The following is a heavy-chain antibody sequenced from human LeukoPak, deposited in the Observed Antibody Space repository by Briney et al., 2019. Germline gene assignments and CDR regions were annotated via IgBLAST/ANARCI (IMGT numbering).Heavy chain of an antibody. V-gene: IGHV3-30*02. J-gene: IGHJ4*02. CDR3: ARDNGGSYENHYFDY. CDR2: IRYDGSNK. D-gene: IGHD1-26*01. CDR1: GFTFSSYG. Sequence: GGSLRLSCAASGFTFSSYGMHWVRQAPGKGLEWVAFIRYDGSNKYYADSVKGRFTISRDNSKNTLYLQMNSLRAEDTAVYYCARDNGGSYENHYFDYWGQGTLVTVSS.